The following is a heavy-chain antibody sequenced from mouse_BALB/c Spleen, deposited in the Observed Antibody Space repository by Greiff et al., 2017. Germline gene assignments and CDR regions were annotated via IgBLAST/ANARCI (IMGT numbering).Heavy chain of an antibody. CDR1: GYSITSDYA. J-gene: IGHJ2*01. CDR3: ARSLKD. CDR2: ISYSGST. V-gene: IGHV3-2*02. D-gene: IGHD1-3*01. Sequence: EVKLLESGPGLVKPSQSLSLTCTVTGYSITSDYAWNWIRQFPGNKLEWMGYISYSGSTSYNPSLKSRISITRDTSKNQFFLQLNSVTTEDTATYYCARSLKDWGQGTTLTVSS.